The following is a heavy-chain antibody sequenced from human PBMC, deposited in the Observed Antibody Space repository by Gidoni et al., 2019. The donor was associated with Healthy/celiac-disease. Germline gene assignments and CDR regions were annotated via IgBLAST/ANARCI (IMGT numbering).Heavy chain of an antibody. D-gene: IGHD2-21*02. Sequence: VKVSCKASGGTFSSYAISWVRQAPGQGLEWMGGIIPIFGTANYAQKFQGRVTMTADESTSTAYMELSSLRSEDTAVYYCAREDCGGDCYFDAFDIWGQGTMVTVSS. V-gene: IGHV1-69*01. CDR3: AREDCGGDCYFDAFDI. J-gene: IGHJ3*02. CDR2: IIPIFGTA. CDR1: GGTFSSYA.